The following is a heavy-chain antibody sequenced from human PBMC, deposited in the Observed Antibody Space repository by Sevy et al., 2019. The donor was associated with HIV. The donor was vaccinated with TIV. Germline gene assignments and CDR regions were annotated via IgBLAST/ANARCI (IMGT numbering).Heavy chain of an antibody. V-gene: IGHV3-15*01. CDR1: GFIFSDAW. CDR2: FISKTHGGTI. J-gene: IGHJ3*02. D-gene: IGHD3-16*01. Sequence: GGSLRLSCVASGFIFSDAWMIWVRQAPGKGLEWVGRFISKTHGGTIDYAAPVKGRFTIPRDDSKNTLYLQMISLKTEDTAVYYCAREMGGAFDIWGQGTMVTVSS. CDR3: AREMGGAFDI.